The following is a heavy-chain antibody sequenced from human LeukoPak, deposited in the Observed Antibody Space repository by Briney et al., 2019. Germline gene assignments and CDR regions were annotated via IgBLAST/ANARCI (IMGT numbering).Heavy chain of an antibody. D-gene: IGHD5-24*01. CDR1: GFTFSSYA. J-gene: IGHJ6*02. CDR3: ARMATDYYYYGMDV. Sequence: PGGSLRLSCAASGFTFSSYAMSWVRQAPGKGLEWVSIFYSGGVTYYADSVKGRFTISRDNSKNTLYLQMNSLRAEDTAVYYCARMATDYYYYGMDVWGQGTTVTVSS. CDR2: FYSGGVT. V-gene: IGHV3-23*03.